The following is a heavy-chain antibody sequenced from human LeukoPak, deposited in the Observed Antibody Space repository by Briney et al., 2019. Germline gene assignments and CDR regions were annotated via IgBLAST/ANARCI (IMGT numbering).Heavy chain of an antibody. J-gene: IGHJ3*02. D-gene: IGHD3-10*01. CDR3: ARDRNLLWFGEPPQVDAFDI. CDR2: INPNSGGT. V-gene: IGHV1-2*02. Sequence: GASVKVSCKASGYTFTGYYMHWVRQAPGQGLEWMGWINPNSGGTNYAQKFQGRVTMTRDTSISTAYMELSRLRSDDTAVYYCARDRNLLWFGEPPQVDAFDIWGQGTMVTVSS. CDR1: GYTFTGYY.